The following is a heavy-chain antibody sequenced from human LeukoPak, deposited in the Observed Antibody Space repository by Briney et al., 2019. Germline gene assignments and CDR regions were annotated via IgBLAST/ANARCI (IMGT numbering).Heavy chain of an antibody. J-gene: IGHJ4*02. CDR3: ARHRSKWLQSSFDY. V-gene: IGHV4-34*01. Sequence: SETLSLTRAVYGGSFSGYYWSWIRQPPGKGLEWIGEINHSGSTNYNPSLKSRVTISVDTSKNQFSLKLNSVTAADTAVYYCARHRSKWLQSSFDYWGQGTLVTVSS. CDR2: INHSGST. CDR1: GGSFSGYY. D-gene: IGHD5-24*01.